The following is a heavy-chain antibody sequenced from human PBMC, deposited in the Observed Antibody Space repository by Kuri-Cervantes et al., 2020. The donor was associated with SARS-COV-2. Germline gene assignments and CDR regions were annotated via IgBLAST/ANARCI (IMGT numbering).Heavy chain of an antibody. J-gene: IGHJ6*02. Sequence: SVKVSCKASGDTFTSYAISWVRQAPGQGLEWMGGIIPIFGTANYAQKFQGRVTITADESTSTAYMELSSLRSDDTAVYYCARETGTTHYYCYGMDVWGQGTTVTVSS. D-gene: IGHD1-7*01. CDR1: GDTFTSYA. V-gene: IGHV1-69*13. CDR3: ARETGTTHYYCYGMDV. CDR2: IIPIFGTA.